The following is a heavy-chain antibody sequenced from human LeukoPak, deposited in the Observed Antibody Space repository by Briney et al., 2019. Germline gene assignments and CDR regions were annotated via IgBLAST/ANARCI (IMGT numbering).Heavy chain of an antibody. D-gene: IGHD3-10*01. CDR3: ARVGRYYGSGSYYYHDY. V-gene: IGHV1-18*01. CDR1: GYTFTSYG. Sequence: GASVTVSCKASGYTFTSYGISWVRQAPGQGLEWMGWISAYNGNTNYAQKLQGRVTMTTDTSTSTAYMELRSLRSDDTAVYYCARVGRYYGSGSYYYHDYWGQGTLVTVSS. J-gene: IGHJ4*02. CDR2: ISAYNGNT.